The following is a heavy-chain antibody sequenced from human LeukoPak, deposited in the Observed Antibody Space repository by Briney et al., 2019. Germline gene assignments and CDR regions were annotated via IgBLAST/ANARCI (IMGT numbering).Heavy chain of an antibody. D-gene: IGHD1-14*01. Sequence: PGGSLLLSGDASGFIFPYAGMNWCRQAPGKGLEWVGRIRSKNDGGTRDYGAPVKGRFSISRDDSKDTLYLEMNSLKSEDTGLYFGMATLGARSAEKCWGQGTLVIVSS. CDR1: GFIFPYAG. CDR3: MATLGARSAEKC. J-gene: IGHJ4*02. V-gene: IGHV3-15*01. CDR2: IRSKNDGGTR.